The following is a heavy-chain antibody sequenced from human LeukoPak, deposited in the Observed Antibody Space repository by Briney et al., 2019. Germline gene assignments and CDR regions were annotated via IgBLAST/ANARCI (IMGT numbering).Heavy chain of an antibody. D-gene: IGHD6-19*01. V-gene: IGHV3-30*18. J-gene: IGHJ4*02. CDR3: AKLRTLQWLSQTYYFDY. CDR1: GLPFSSYW. Sequence: GSLRLSCAASGLPFSSYWMSWVRQAPGKGLEWVAVISYDGSNKYYADSVKGRFTISRDNSKNTLYLQMNSLRAEDTAVYYCAKLRTLQWLSQTYYFDYWGQGTLLTVSS. CDR2: ISYDGSNK.